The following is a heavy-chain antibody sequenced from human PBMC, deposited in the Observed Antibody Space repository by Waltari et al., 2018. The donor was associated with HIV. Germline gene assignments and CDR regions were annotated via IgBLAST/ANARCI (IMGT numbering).Heavy chain of an antibody. D-gene: IGHD3-3*01. CDR3: ARDRGRITCMDV. V-gene: IGHV3-30*04. Sequence: QVQLVESGGGVVQPGRSLRLSCAASGFTFSSYALHWVPQAPGKGVEWVVVISDDGSNKYYSDSVKGRFTISRDNSKNTLYLQMNSLRAEDTAVYYCARDRGRITCMDVWGQGTTVTVSS. CDR2: ISDDGSNK. J-gene: IGHJ6*02. CDR1: GFTFSSYA.